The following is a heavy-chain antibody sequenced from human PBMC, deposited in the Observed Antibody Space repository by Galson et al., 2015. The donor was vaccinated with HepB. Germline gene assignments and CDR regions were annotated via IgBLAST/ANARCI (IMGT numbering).Heavy chain of an antibody. J-gene: IGHJ5*02. CDR3: ARGGLAVLSSLRFDP. CDR1: GFTFSSYA. CDR2: ISSNGGST. V-gene: IGHV3-64*01. Sequence: SLRLSCAASGFTFSSYAMHWVRQAPGKGLEYVSAISSNGGSTYYANSVKGRFTTSRDNSKNTLYLQMGSLRAEDMAVYYCARGGLAVLSSLRFDPWGQGTLVTVSS. D-gene: IGHD2/OR15-2a*01.